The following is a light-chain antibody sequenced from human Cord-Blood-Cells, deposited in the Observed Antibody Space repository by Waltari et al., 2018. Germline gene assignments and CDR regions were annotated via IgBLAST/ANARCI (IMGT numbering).Light chain of an antibody. CDR1: QSVSSLY. Sequence: EVVLTQSPGTLSLSQGDRATLSCRASQSVSSLYSAGHQQNPDHAPRLLIYGASSTATILPERCSGSASATDFTLTISRLEPEDFAVYYCQQYGSSPYTFGQGTKLEIK. V-gene: IGKV3-20*01. J-gene: IGKJ2*01. CDR2: GAS. CDR3: QQYGSSPYT.